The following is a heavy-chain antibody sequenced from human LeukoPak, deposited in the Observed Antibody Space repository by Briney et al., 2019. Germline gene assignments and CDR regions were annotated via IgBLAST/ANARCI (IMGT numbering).Heavy chain of an antibody. D-gene: IGHD2-15*01. V-gene: IGHV4-59*01. CDR3: ASSGYCSGGSCYSVQYYFDY. Sequence: SETLSLTCTVSGGSISSYYWSWIRQPPGKGLEWIGYIYYSGSTNYNPSLKSRVTISVDTSKNQFSLKLSSVTAADTAVYYCASSGYCSGGSCYSVQYYFDYWGQGTLVTVSS. J-gene: IGHJ4*02. CDR2: IYYSGST. CDR1: GGSISSYY.